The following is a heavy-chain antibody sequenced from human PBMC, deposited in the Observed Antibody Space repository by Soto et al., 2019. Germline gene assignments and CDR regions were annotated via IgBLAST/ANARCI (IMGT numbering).Heavy chain of an antibody. CDR3: ATTPRGKNWFDP. CDR1: GFTFSNCA. CDR2: INHSGST. V-gene: IGHV4-34*08. J-gene: IGHJ5*02. Sequence: GSLRLSCAASGFTFSNCAMSWIRQPPGKGLEWIGEINHSGSTNYNPSLKSRVTISIDTTKKQFSLKLSSVTAADTAVYYCATTPRGKNWFDPWGQGTLVTVSS. D-gene: IGHD3-10*01.